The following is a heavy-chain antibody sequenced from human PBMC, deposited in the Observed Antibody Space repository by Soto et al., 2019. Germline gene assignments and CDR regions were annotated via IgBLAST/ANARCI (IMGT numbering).Heavy chain of an antibody. D-gene: IGHD6-6*01. CDR2: IYYSGST. V-gene: IGHV4-61*01. CDR3: ARISSSYYYYGMDV. Sequence: QVQLQESGPGLVKPSETLSLTCTVSGGSVSSGSYYWSWIRQPPGKGLEWIGYIYYSGSTNYNPSIKSRVTISVDTSKNQFSLKLSSVTAADTAVYYCARISSSYYYYGMDVWGQGTTVTVSS. CDR1: GGSVSSGSYY. J-gene: IGHJ6*02.